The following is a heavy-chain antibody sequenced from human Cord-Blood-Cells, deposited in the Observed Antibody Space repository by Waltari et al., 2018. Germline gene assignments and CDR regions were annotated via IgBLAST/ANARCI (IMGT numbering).Heavy chain of an antibody. CDR3: ARVAGRYYYDSSGYYAFDI. V-gene: IGHV1-18*01. D-gene: IGHD3-22*01. Sequence: QVQLVQSGAEVKKPGASVKVSCKASGDNFTSDGISWVRQAPGHGLERMGWISAYNGNTNYAQKLQGRVTMTTDTSTSTAYMELRSLRSDDTAVYYCARVAGRYYYDSSGYYAFDIWGQGTMVTVSS. CDR2: ISAYNGNT. CDR1: GDNFTSDG. J-gene: IGHJ3*02.